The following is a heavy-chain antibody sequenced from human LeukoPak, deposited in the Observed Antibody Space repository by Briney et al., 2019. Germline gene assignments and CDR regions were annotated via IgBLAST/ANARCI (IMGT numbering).Heavy chain of an antibody. Sequence: PSETLSLTCTVSGGSISSSSYYWGWIRQPPGKGLEWIGSIYYSGSTYYNPSLKSRVTISVDTSKNQFSLKLSSVTAADTVVYYCAKGGVCSGGSCYSDYWGQGTLVTVSS. CDR2: IYYSGST. J-gene: IGHJ4*02. CDR1: GGSISSSSYY. V-gene: IGHV4-39*01. D-gene: IGHD2-15*01. CDR3: AKGGVCSGGSCYSDY.